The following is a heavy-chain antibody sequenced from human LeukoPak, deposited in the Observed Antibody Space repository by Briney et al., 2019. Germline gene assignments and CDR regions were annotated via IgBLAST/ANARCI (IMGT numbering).Heavy chain of an antibody. CDR1: GGTFSSYA. V-gene: IGHV1-69*04. Sequence: GASVKVSCKASGGTFSSYAISWVRQALGQGLEWMGRIIPILGIANYAQKFQGRVTITADKSTSTTYMELSSLRSEDTAVYYCARDRGYSYGCRYWGQGTLVTVSS. CDR3: ARDRGYSYGCRY. D-gene: IGHD5-18*01. J-gene: IGHJ4*02. CDR2: IIPILGIA.